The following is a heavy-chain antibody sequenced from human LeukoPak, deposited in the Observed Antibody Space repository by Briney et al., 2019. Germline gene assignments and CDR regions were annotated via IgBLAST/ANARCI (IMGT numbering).Heavy chain of an antibody. D-gene: IGHD3-22*01. V-gene: IGHV1-2*02. J-gene: IGHJ4*02. CDR2: INPNSGGT. Sequence: ASVKVSCKASGYTFTGYYMHWVRQAPGQGLEWMGWINPNSGGTNYAQKFQGRVTMTRDTSINTAYMELSRLRSDDTAVYYCARVRHYYDSSATFDYWGQGTLVTVSS. CDR3: ARVRHYYDSSATFDY. CDR1: GYTFTGYY.